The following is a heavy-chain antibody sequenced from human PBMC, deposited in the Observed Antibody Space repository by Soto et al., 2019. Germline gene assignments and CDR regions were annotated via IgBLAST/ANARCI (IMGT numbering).Heavy chain of an antibody. CDR3: ARRRYDFWSGYGPQGAFDI. V-gene: IGHV1-8*01. J-gene: IGHJ3*02. Sequence: GASVKVSCKASGYTFTSYDINWVRQATGQGLERMGWMNPNSGNTGYAQKFQGRVTMTRNTSISTAYMELSSLRSEDTAVFYCARRRYDFWSGYGPQGAFDIGGQGTMVTVSS. D-gene: IGHD3-3*01. CDR1: GYTFTSYD. CDR2: MNPNSGNT.